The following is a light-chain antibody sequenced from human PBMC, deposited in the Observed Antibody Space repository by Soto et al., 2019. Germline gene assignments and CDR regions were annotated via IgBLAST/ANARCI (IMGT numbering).Light chain of an antibody. J-gene: IGLJ2*01. CDR3: CSYAGSSTVV. V-gene: IGLV2-23*01. Sequence: QSVLTQPASVSGSPGQSITISCTGTSSDVGSYNLVSWYQLHPGKAPKLMIYEGSKRPSGVSTRFSGSKSGNTASLTVSGLQADDEADYYCCSYAGSSTVVFGGGTKLTVL. CDR2: EGS. CDR1: SSDVGSYNL.